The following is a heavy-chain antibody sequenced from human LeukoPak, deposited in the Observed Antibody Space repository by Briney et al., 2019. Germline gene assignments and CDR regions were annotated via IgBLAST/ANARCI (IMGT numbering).Heavy chain of an antibody. J-gene: IGHJ5*02. Sequence: PSETLSLTCTVSGGSISSYYWSWIRQPPGKGLEWIGYIYTSGSTNYNPSLKSRATISVDTPKNQFSLKLSSVTAADTAVYYCASGNYGSGTYWFDPWGQGTLVTVSS. CDR1: GGSISSYY. D-gene: IGHD3-10*01. CDR2: IYTSGST. CDR3: ASGNYGSGTYWFDP. V-gene: IGHV4-4*09.